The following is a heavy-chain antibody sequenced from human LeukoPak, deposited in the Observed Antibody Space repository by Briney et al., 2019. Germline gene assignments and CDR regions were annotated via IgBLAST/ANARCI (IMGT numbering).Heavy chain of an antibody. CDR1: GLTFSNAY. CDR2: KPKTDGETT. CDR3: ITPLPYSAQ. V-gene: IGHV3-15*07. D-gene: IGHD2-21*01. J-gene: IGHJ4*02. Sequence: GGSLRPSCAASGLTFSNAYMNWVRQAPGKGLEWVGRKPKTDGETTEYAAPVKGRFSISRDDSKNMLYLQMNSLKTEDTAVYYCITPLPYSAQGGQGTLVTVSS.